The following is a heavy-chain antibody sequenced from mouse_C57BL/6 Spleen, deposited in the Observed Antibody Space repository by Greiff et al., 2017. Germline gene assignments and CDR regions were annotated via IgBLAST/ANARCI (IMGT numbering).Heavy chain of an antibody. CDR2: IYPGSGNT. CDR3: ARSDYYGNPFDY. CDR1: GYSFTSYY. D-gene: IGHD2-1*01. Sequence: ESGPELVKPGASVKISCKASGYSFTSYYIHWVKQRPGQGLEWIGWIYPGSGNTKYNEKFKGKATLTADTSSSTAYMQLSSLTSEDSAVYYCARSDYYGNPFDYWGQGTTLTVSS. J-gene: IGHJ2*01. V-gene: IGHV1-66*01.